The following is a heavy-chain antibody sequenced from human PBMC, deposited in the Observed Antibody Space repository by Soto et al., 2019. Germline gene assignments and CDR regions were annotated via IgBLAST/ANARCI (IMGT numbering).Heavy chain of an antibody. CDR1: GDSVSTNIAS. D-gene: IGHD2-2*01. CDR2: TYYKSKWYN. CDR3: AREYDYAHEPDFDY. Sequence: QTLSLTCAISGDSVSTNIASWNWIRQSPSRGLEWLGRTYYKSKWYNDYAVSVKSRLTINPDTSQNQFSLQLNSVTPEDTAVYYCAREYDYAHEPDFDYWGRGTLVTVSS. J-gene: IGHJ4*02. V-gene: IGHV6-1*01.